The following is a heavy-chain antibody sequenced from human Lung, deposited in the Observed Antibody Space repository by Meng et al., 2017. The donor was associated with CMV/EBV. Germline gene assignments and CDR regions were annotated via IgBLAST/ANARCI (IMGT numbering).Heavy chain of an antibody. CDR1: GYMXTTYD. J-gene: IGHJ6*02. CDR3: ARTRIEVEPDGRKIKYYNYGMDV. CDR2: MNPNSGNT. Sequence: ASXXVSXKASGYMXTTYDINWVRQATGQGLEWMGWMNPNSGNTGYAQKFQGRVTLTRVTSISTAYMELISLTSDDTAVYYCARTRIEVEPDGRKIKYYNYGMDVWXQGTTVTVSS. D-gene: IGHD2-2*01. V-gene: IGHV1-8*01.